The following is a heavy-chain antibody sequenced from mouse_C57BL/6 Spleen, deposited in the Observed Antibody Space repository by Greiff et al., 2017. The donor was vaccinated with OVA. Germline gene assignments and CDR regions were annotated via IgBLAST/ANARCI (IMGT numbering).Heavy chain of an antibody. Sequence: EVQLQESGGGLVKPGGSLKLSCAASGFTFSDYGMHWVRQAPEKGLEWVAYISSGSSTIYYADTVKGRFTISRDNAKNTLFLQMTSLRSEDTAMYYCARGGTVVPSWFAYWGQGTLVTVSA. V-gene: IGHV5-17*01. CDR3: ARGGTVVPSWFAY. CDR1: GFTFSDYG. D-gene: IGHD1-1*01. CDR2: ISSGSSTI. J-gene: IGHJ3*01.